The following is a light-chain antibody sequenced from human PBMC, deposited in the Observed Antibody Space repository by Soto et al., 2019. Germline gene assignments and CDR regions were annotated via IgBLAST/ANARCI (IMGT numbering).Light chain of an antibody. CDR2: DAF. CDR1: QSVSSSY. Sequence: EIVLTQSPGTLSLSPGERATLSCRASQSVSSSYLAWYQQKPGQAPRPLIYDAFNRATGIPDRFSGSGSGTDFTLTISRLEPEDFAVYYCQHYGSSLYTFGQGTKLE. V-gene: IGKV3-20*01. CDR3: QHYGSSLYT. J-gene: IGKJ2*01.